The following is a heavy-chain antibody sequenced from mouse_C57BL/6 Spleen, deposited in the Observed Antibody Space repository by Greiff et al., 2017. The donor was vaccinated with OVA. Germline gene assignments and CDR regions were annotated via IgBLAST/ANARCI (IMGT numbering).Heavy chain of an antibody. J-gene: IGHJ4*01. Sequence: DVMLVESGPGLAKPSQTLSLTCSVTGYSITSDYWNWIRKFPGNKLEYMGYISYSGSTYYNPSLKSRISITRDTSTNQYYLQLNTGTTEDTATYYCARTGYYDYYAMDYWGQGTSVTVSS. V-gene: IGHV3-8*01. CDR3: ARTGYYDYYAMDY. D-gene: IGHD2-3*01. CDR2: ISYSGST. CDR1: GYSITSDY.